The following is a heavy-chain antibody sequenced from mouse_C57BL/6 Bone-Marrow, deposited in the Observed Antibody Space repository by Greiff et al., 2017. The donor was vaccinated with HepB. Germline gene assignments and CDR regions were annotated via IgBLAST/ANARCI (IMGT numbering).Heavy chain of an antibody. CDR2: ISSGGDYI. V-gene: IGHV5-9-1*02. CDR3: TRAGLGDYFDY. D-gene: IGHD4-1*01. Sequence: EVKVEESGEGLVKPGGSLKLSCAASGFTFSSYAMSWVRQTPEKRLEWVAYISSGGDYIYYADTVKGRFTISRDNARNTLYLQMSSLKSEDTAMYYCTRAGLGDYFDYWGQGTTLTVSS. J-gene: IGHJ2*01. CDR1: GFTFSSYA.